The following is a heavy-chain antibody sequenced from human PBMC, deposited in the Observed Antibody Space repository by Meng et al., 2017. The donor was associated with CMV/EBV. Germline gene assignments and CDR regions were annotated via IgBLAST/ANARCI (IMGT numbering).Heavy chain of an antibody. CDR1: GFTFSNSD. D-gene: IGHD3-3*01. V-gene: IGHV3-19*01. J-gene: IGHJ6*02. Sequence: GESLKISCAASGFTFSNSDMNWVRQAPGKGLEWVSGVSWNGSRTHYADSVKGRFIISRDNSRNFLYQQMNSLRPEDTAVYYCARVPDFWSGLDDGMDVWGQGTTVTVSS. CDR2: VSWNGSRT. CDR3: ARVPDFWSGLDDGMDV.